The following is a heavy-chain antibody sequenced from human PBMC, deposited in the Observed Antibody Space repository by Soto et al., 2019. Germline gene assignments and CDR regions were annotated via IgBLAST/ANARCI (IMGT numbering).Heavy chain of an antibody. V-gene: IGHV6-1*01. CDR2: TYYKSKWNN. CDR1: GDSVSSNSAG. CDR3: TGITWFRGMDV. J-gene: IGHJ6*02. D-gene: IGHD3-10*01. Sequence: SQTLSLTCVISGDSVSSNSAGWSWIRQSPSRGLEWLGRTYYKSKWNNDYALSVKSRITINPDTSKNQSSLHLYSVTPEDTAVYYCTGITWFRGMDVWGQGTPVTVSS.